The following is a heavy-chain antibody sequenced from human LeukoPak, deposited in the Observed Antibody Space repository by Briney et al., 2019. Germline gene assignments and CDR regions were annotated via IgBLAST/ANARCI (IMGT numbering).Heavy chain of an antibody. CDR1: EFTFSSYA. CDR2: ISGSGGST. CDR3: APLAANIFDY. Sequence: GGSLRLSCAASEFTFSSYAMSWVRQAPGQGLEWVSAISGSGGSTYYADSVEGRFTTSRDNSKRTVYLQMNSLRVEDTAVYYCAPLAANIFDYWGQGTLVTASS. D-gene: IGHD6-25*01. V-gene: IGHV3-23*01. J-gene: IGHJ4*02.